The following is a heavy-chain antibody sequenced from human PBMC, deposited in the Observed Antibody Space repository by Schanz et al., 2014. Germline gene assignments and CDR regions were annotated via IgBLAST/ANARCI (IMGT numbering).Heavy chain of an antibody. J-gene: IGHJ4*02. Sequence: QVYLVESGGDLVKPGGSLRLSCAASGFTFSDYYMAWIRQAPGKGLEWVSHISGSSIHKNYADSVKGRFSISRDNGETSVYLQINSLRVEDTAVYYCAKHVRSLTGNDYWGQGTLVIVS. CDR1: GFTFSDYY. CDR2: ISGSSIHK. V-gene: IGHV3-11*05. CDR3: AKHVRSLTGNDY. D-gene: IGHD3-9*01.